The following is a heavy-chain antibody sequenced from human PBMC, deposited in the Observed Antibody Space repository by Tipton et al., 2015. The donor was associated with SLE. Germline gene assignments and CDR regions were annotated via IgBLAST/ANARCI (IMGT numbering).Heavy chain of an antibody. CDR3: APVVGNPVRPYEDY. Sequence: SLRLSCAASGFRFSSYAMHWVRQAPGKGLEYVSGIGSNGGSTYYADSVKGRFTISRDDSKKTVYLQMNSLKIEDTAVYYCAPVVGNPVRPYEDYWGQGMLVTVSS. D-gene: IGHD6-6*01. J-gene: IGHJ4*02. CDR2: IGSNGGST. V-gene: IGHV3-64*02. CDR1: GFRFSSYA.